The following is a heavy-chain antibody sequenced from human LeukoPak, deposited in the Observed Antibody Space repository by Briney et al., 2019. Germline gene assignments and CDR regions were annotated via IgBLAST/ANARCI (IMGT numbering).Heavy chain of an antibody. CDR2: IYYSGST. D-gene: IGHD1-26*01. CDR3: ASTHSGSYSGY. CDR1: GGSISSSSYY. Sequence: SETLSLTCTVSGGSISSSSYYWGWIRQPPVKGLEWIGSIYYSGSTYYNPSLKSRVTISVDTSKNQFSLKLSSVTAADTAVYYCASTHSGSYSGYWGQGTLVTVSS. J-gene: IGHJ4*02. V-gene: IGHV4-39*01.